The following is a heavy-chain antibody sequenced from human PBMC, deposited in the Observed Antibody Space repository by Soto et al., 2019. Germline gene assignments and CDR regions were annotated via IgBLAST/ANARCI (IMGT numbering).Heavy chain of an antibody. J-gene: IGHJ4*02. CDR1: GGTFSSYA. CDR3: ARAGFRGSSKPPDY. CDR2: IIPIFGTA. D-gene: IGHD3-10*01. Sequence: QVQLVQSGAEVKKPGSSVKVSCKASGGTFSSYAISWVRQAPGQWLEWMGGIIPIFGTANYAQKFQGRVTITADESTSTAYMELSSLRSEDTAVYDCARAGFRGSSKPPDYWGQGPLVTVSS. V-gene: IGHV1-69*12.